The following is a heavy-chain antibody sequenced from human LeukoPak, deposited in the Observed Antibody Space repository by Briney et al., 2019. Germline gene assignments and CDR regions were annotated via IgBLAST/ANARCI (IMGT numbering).Heavy chain of an antibody. D-gene: IGHD3-22*01. J-gene: IGHJ6*02. V-gene: IGHV4-34*01. CDR2: INDYTGNT. CDR1: GGSFTDYF. CDR3: ARGRIAKIVVVHSFHYGMDV. Sequence: SETLSLTCDVFGGSFTDYFWTWIRQSPGKGLEWIGEINDYTGNTNYNPSLNSRVSISLEKSKNQFSLELRSVTAADTAVYYCARGRIAKIVVVHSFHYGMDVWGQGTTATVSS.